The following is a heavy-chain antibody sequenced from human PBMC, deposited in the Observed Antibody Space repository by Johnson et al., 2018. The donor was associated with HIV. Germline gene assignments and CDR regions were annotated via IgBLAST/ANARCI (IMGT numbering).Heavy chain of an antibody. Sequence: QVQLVESGGGVVQPGRSLRLSCAASGFTFSSYAMHWVRQAPGKGLEWVAVISYDGSNKYYADSVKGRFTISRDNSKNTLYLQMNSLRAGDTAVYYCARNSGNGLVLRGDAFDMWGQGTMVTVSS. J-gene: IGHJ3*02. D-gene: IGHD2-8*01. V-gene: IGHV3-30*04. CDR2: ISYDGSNK. CDR1: GFTFSSYA. CDR3: ARNSGNGLVLRGDAFDM.